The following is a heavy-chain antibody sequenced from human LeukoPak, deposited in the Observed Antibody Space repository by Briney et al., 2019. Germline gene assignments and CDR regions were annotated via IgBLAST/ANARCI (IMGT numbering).Heavy chain of an antibody. CDR1: GGTFSSYA. CDR2: IIPIFGTA. V-gene: IGHV1-69*05. J-gene: IGHJ4*02. CDR3: ASSGSRDY. Sequence: PVKVSCKASGGTFSSYAISWVRQAPGQGLEWMGGIIPIFGTANYAQKFQGRVTITTDESTSTAYMELSGLRSEDTAVYYCASSGSRDYWGQGTLVTVSS.